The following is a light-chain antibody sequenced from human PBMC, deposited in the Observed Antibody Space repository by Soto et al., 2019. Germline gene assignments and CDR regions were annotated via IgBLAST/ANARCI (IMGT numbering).Light chain of an antibody. CDR3: SSYTSSSTLV. CDR2: DVS. J-gene: IGLJ2*01. CDR1: SSDVGGYNY. Sequence: QSVLTQPASVSGSPGQSITISCTGTSSDVGGYNYVSWYQQHPGKAPKLMIYDVSNRPSGVSNRFSGSTSGNTAALTISGLEAEDEAYYYCSSYTSSSTLVFGGGTKLTVL. V-gene: IGLV2-14*01.